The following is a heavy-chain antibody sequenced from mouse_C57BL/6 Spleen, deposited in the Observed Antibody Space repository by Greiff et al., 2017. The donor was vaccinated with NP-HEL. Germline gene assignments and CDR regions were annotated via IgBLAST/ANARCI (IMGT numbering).Heavy chain of an antibody. CDR2: INPNNGGT. D-gene: IGHD2-5*01. J-gene: IGHJ2*01. CDR3: ARSLYSNYFDY. Sequence: VQLQQSGPELVKPGASVKMSCKASGYTFTDYNMYWVKQSHGKSLEWIGYINPNNGGTSYNQKFKGKATLTVNKSSSTAYMELRSLTSEDSAVYYCARSLYSNYFDYWGQGTTLTVSS. CDR1: GYTFTDYN. V-gene: IGHV1-22*01.